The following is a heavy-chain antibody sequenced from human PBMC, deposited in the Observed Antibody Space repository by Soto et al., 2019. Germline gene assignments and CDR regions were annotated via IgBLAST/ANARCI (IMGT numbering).Heavy chain of an antibody. CDR2: IYDSGST. V-gene: IGHV4-61*01. D-gene: IGHD5-18*01. Sequence: QVQLQESGPGLVKPSETVSLTCTVSGGSVSSGSYYWSWIRQPPGKGLEWIGYIYDSGSTNYNPSLKSRVTISVDTSKNQCALKLSAVIAADTAVYYWARGGGVTATFDYWGQGTLVTVPS. CDR1: GGSVSSGSYY. J-gene: IGHJ4*02. CDR3: ARGGGVTATFDY.